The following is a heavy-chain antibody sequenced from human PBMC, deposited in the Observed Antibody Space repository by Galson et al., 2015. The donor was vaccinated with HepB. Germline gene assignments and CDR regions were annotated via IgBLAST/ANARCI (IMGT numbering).Heavy chain of an antibody. V-gene: IGHV3-30*03. CDR3: ARGHYYGSVDY. J-gene: IGHJ4*02. CDR1: GFTFSGYG. D-gene: IGHD3-10*01. Sequence: SLRLSCAASGFTFSGYGMHWVRQAPNKGLQWVAVISFDANNKDYSDSVKGRFTVSRDNSNNTLYLQMNSLRGDDTAVYFCARGHYYGSVDYWGQGILVTVSS. CDR2: ISFDANNK.